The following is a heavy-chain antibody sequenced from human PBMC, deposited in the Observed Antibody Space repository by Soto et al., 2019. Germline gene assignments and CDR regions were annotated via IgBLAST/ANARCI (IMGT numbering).Heavy chain of an antibody. J-gene: IGHJ4*02. CDR3: VVMGNVAVSNPRSFDY. CDR2: IVRIFETL. V-gene: IGHV1-69*18. Sequence: QVQLVQSGAEVKKPGSSVKVSCKASGATFSGYAINWVRQAPGQGLEWLGRIVRIFETLNYAERFQGRVAITADESTTTVYMELTNLTHEDTAVYYCVVMGNVAVSNPRSFDYWGQGTQVTVSS. CDR1: GATFSGYA. D-gene: IGHD6-19*01.